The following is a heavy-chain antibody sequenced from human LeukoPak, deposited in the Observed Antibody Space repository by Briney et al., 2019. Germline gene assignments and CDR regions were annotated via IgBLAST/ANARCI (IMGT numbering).Heavy chain of an antibody. Sequence: SETLSLTCTVSGGSISSSSYYWGWIRQPPGKGLEWIGSIYYSGSTYYNPSLKSRVTISVDTSKNQFSLKLSSVTAADTAVYYCATKGGGRYVDTAMVSPPQIEYYFDYWGQGTLVTVSS. V-gene: IGHV4-39*01. D-gene: IGHD5-18*01. CDR1: GGSISSSSYY. J-gene: IGHJ4*02. CDR3: ATKGGGRYVDTAMVSPPQIEYYFDY. CDR2: IYYSGST.